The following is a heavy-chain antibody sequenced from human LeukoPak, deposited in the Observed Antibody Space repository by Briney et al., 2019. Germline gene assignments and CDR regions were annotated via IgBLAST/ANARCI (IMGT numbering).Heavy chain of an antibody. CDR2: ITGTGGGT. J-gene: IGHJ4*02. Sequence: PGGSLRLSCTTSGFTFSSHAMTWVRQAPGKGLQWASSITGTGGGTYYAESVKGRFTISRDNSKNTVYLQMKSLRADDTAIYYCATRAGVAVGGTVADYWGQGTLVTVSS. CDR3: ATRAGVAVGGTVADY. CDR1: GFTFSSHA. D-gene: IGHD6-19*01. V-gene: IGHV3-23*01.